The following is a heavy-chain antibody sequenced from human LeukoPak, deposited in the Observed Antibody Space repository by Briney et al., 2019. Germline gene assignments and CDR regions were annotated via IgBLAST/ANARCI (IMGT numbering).Heavy chain of an antibody. CDR3: ATGYTYDYSLY. V-gene: IGHV1-24*01. CDR2: FDPEDGAR. CDR1: GDTVTGFS. Sequence: ASVKVSCKVSGDTVTGFSIHWVRQAPGHGLEWMGGFDPEDGARIFAQKFQGRVTMTEDTSTDTAYMDLSSLRSEDTAVYYCATGYTYDYSLYWGQGTQVTVSS. D-gene: IGHD5-18*01. J-gene: IGHJ4*02.